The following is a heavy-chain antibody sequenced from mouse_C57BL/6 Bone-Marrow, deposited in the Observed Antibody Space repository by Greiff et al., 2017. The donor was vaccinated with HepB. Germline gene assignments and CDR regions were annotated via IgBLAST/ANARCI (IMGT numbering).Heavy chain of an antibody. Sequence: EVNVVESVAELVRPGASVKLSCTASGFNIKNTYMHWVKQRPEQGLEWIGRIDPANGNTKYAPKFQGKATITADTSSNTAYLQLSSLTSEDTAIYYCARGIYYDYDEYFDVWGTGTTVTVSS. CDR2: IDPANGNT. CDR1: GFNIKNTY. J-gene: IGHJ1*03. D-gene: IGHD2-4*01. CDR3: ARGIYYDYDEYFDV. V-gene: IGHV14-3*01.